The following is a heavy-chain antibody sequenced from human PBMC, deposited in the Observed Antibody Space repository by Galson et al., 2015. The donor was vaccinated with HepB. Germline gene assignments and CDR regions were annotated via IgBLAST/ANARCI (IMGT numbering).Heavy chain of an antibody. V-gene: IGHV6-1*01. CDR1: GDSVSSNSAA. Sequence: CAISGDSVSSNSAAWNWIRQSPSRGLEWLGRTYYRSRWYSDYAESVRSRITINPDTSRNQFSLQLKSVTPDDTAVYYRASVVGTIYYYGMDVWGQGTTVIVSS. D-gene: IGHD2-15*01. CDR2: TYYRSRWYS. J-gene: IGHJ6*02. CDR3: ASVVGTIYYYGMDV.